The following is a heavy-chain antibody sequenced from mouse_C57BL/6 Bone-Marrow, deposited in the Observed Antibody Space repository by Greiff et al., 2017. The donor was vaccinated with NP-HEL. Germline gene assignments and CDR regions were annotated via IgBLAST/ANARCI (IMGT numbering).Heavy chain of an antibody. D-gene: IGHD2-14*01. CDR1: GYTFTDYY. J-gene: IGHJ3*01. CDR3: ARSRYLGPFFFAY. V-gene: IGHV1-76*01. Sequence: QVQLQQSGAELVRPGASVKLSCKASGYTFTDYYINWVKQRPGQGLEWIARIYPGSGNTYYNEKFKGKATLTAEKSSSTAYMQLSGLTSEDSAVYFCARSRYLGPFFFAYWGQGTLVTVSA. CDR2: IYPGSGNT.